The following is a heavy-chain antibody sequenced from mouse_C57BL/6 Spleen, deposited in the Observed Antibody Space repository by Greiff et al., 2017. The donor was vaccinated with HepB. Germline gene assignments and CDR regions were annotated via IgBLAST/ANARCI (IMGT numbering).Heavy chain of an antibody. D-gene: IGHD1-1*01. CDR2: ISDGGSYT. V-gene: IGHV5-4*03. J-gene: IGHJ2*01. Sequence: EVKLVESGGGLVKPGGSLKLSCAASGFTFSSYAMSWVRQTPEKRLEWVATISDGGSYTYYPDNVKGRFTISRDNAKNNLYLQMSHLKSEDTAMYYCARGRRSPDYWGQGTTLTVSS. CDR1: GFTFSSYA. CDR3: ARGRRSPDY.